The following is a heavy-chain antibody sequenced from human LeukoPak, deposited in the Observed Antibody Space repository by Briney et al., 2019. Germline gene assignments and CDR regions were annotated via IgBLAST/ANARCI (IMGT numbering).Heavy chain of an antibody. D-gene: IGHD6-13*01. CDR2: INHSGGI. CDR1: GGTFSGYC. Sequence: SETLSLTCAVYGGTFSGYCWTWVRQPPGKGLEWMGEINHSGGIIYNPSLESRVAMSLDTDKNQFSLKLSSVTAADTAVYFCARGAGTAFRYFYYLDVWGKGTTVTVSS. J-gene: IGHJ6*03. V-gene: IGHV4-34*01. CDR3: ARGAGTAFRYFYYLDV.